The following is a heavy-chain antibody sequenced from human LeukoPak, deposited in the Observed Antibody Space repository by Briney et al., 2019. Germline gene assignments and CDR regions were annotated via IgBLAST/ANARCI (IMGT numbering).Heavy chain of an antibody. CDR3: ARGSGIVEAARHGNDY. Sequence: GASVKVSCKASGYTFTGYHMHWVRQAPGQGLEWMGSMNPNSGGTQYVQKFQGRVTMTRDTSISTAYMEVSSLRSDDTAVYYCARGSGIVEAARHGNDYWGQGILVTVSS. D-gene: IGHD6-6*01. CDR1: GYTFTGYH. CDR2: MNPNSGGT. J-gene: IGHJ4*02. V-gene: IGHV1-2*02.